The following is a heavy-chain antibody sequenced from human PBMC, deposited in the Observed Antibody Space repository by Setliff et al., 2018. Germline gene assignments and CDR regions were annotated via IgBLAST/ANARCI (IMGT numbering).Heavy chain of an antibody. V-gene: IGHV3-48*01. J-gene: IGHJ4*02. Sequence: GGSLRLSCTASGFTFSDYSMNWVRQAPGKGLEWVSSISRSSGAIYYADSVKGRFTVSRDNAKNSLSLQMNSLRAEDTAVYYCARDPHFDSWGQGTLVTVSS. CDR3: ARDPHFDS. CDR2: ISRSSGAI. CDR1: GFTFSDYS.